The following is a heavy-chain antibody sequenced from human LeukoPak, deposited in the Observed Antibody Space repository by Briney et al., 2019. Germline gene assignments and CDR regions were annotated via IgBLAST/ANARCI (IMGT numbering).Heavy chain of an antibody. V-gene: IGHV3-74*01. CDR3: ARGADTGYSSDS. CDR2: INGYARST. CDR1: GFTFSNCW. J-gene: IGHJ5*02. D-gene: IGHD6-19*01. Sequence: GGSLRLSCAASGFTFSNCWMHSVRQAPGKGLVWVSRINGYARSTSYADSLKGRFTISRDNAKNTLYLQMNSLRAEDTAVYYCARGADTGYSSDSWGQGTLVTVSS.